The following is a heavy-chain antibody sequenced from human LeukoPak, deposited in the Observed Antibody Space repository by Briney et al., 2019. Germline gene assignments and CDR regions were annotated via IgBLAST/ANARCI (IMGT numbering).Heavy chain of an antibody. CDR1: GGSISSYY. CDR3: ARGEQWLVPYYFDY. CDR2: IYYSGST. J-gene: IGHJ4*02. Sequence: KPSETLSLTCTVSGGSISSYYWSWIRQPPGKGPEWIGYIYYSGSTNYNPSLKSRVTISVDTSKNQFSLKLSSVTAADTPVYYCARGEQWLVPYYFDYWGQGTLVTVSS. V-gene: IGHV4-59*01. D-gene: IGHD6-19*01.